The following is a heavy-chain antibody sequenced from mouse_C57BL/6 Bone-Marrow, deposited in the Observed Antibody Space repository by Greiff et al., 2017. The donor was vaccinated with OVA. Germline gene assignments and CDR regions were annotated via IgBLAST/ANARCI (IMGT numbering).Heavy chain of an antibody. Sequence: EVMLVESGGDLVKPGGSLKLSCAASGFTFSSYGMSWVRQTPDKRLEWVATISSGGSYTYYPDSVKGRFPISRDNAKNTLYLQMSSLKSEDAAMYYCAREGYGYFDYWGQGTTLTVSS. CDR2: ISSGGSYT. CDR3: AREGYGYFDY. D-gene: IGHD2-14*01. CDR1: GFTFSSYG. V-gene: IGHV5-6*01. J-gene: IGHJ2*01.